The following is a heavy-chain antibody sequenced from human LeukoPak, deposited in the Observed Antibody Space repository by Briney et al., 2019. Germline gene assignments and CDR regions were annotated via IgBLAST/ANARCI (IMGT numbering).Heavy chain of an antibody. D-gene: IGHD6-19*01. Sequence: GGSLRLSCVASGFTFGRYDMHWVRQAPGKGLEWVAVISYDGGNEIYADSVKGRFTISRDNSKNTLYLQMNSLRPEDTAVYYCARAAAVTGAFRDNWFDPWGQGALATVSS. V-gene: IGHV3-30-3*01. CDR1: GFTFGRYD. J-gene: IGHJ5*02. CDR2: ISYDGGNE. CDR3: ARAAAVTGAFRDNWFDP.